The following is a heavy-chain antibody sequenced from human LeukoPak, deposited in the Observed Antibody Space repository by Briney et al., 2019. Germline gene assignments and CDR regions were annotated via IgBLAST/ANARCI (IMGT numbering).Heavy chain of an antibody. Sequence: GGSLRLSCAASGFTFDTYGMNWVRQAPGKGREWGSFITGGSNTIYYADSVKGRFTISRDNAKNSLYLQMNSLRVEDTAVYYCARDRMGGSFDYWGQGTLVTVSS. CDR2: ITGGSNTI. V-gene: IGHV3-48*01. D-gene: IGHD2-15*01. CDR1: GFTFDTYG. J-gene: IGHJ4*02. CDR3: ARDRMGGSFDY.